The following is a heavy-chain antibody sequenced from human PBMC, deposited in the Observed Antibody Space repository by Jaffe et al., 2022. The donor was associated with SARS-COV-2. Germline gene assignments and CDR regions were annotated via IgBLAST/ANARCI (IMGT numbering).Heavy chain of an antibody. J-gene: IGHJ5*02. D-gene: IGHD6-19*01. CDR2: MNPNSGNT. Sequence: QVQLVQSGAEVKKPGASVKVSCKASGYTFTSYDINWVRQATGQGLEWMGWMNPNSGNTGYAQKFQGRVTMTRNTSISTAYMELSSLRSEDTAVYYCARPALPGSIYSSGWYFWFDPWGQGTLVTVSS. V-gene: IGHV1-8*01. CDR1: GYTFTSYD. CDR3: ARPALPGSIYSSGWYFWFDP.